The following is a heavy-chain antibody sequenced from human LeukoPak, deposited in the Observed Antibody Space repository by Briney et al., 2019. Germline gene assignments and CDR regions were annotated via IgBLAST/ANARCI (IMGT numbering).Heavy chain of an antibody. Sequence: PGGSLRLSCAASGFTVSFNYMSWVRQAPGKGLEWISVIYSGGSTYYADSVKGRFTISRDDSKNTLYLQMNSLRAKDTAIYYCARAQWRTYSYYYMDVRGKGTTVTVSS. CDR1: GFTVSFNY. CDR2: IYSGGST. CDR3: ARAQWRTYSYYYMDV. V-gene: IGHV3-53*05. D-gene: IGHD6-19*01. J-gene: IGHJ6*03.